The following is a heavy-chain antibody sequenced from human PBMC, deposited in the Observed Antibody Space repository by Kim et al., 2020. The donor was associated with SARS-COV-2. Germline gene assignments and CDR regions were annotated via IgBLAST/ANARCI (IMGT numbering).Heavy chain of an antibody. D-gene: IGHD5-12*01. CDR3: AKDWEFGYSGYDQPYYYYYGMDV. CDR2: ISGSGGST. Sequence: GGSLRLSCAASGFTFSSYAMSWVRQAPGKGLEWVSAISGSGGSTYYADSVEGRFTISRDNSKNTLYLQMNSLRAEDTAVYYCAKDWEFGYSGYDQPYYYYYGMDVWGQGTTVTVSS. V-gene: IGHV3-23*01. CDR1: GFTFSSYA. J-gene: IGHJ6*02.